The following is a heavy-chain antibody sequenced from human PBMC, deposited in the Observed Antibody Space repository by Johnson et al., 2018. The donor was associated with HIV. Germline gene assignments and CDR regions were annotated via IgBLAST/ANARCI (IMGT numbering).Heavy chain of an antibody. CDR2: IDWNGGRQ. CDR1: GFTFDDYG. CDR3: VRRDSGSLSFDI. J-gene: IGHJ3*02. D-gene: IGHD1-26*01. Sequence: VQLVESGGGVVQPGKSLRLSCAASGFTFDDYGMSWVRQPPGKGLEWVSSIDWNGGRQGYVDSVKGRCTISRDNAKNSLYLQMNSLRVEDTAFYYCVRRDSGSLSFDIWGQGTKVTVSS. V-gene: IGHV3-20*04.